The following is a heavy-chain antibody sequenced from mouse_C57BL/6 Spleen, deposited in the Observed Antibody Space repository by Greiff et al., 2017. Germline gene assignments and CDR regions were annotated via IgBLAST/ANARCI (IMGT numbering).Heavy chain of an antibody. CDR2: INPCSSYT. D-gene: IGHD4-1*01. Sequence: QVQLKQSGAELAKPGASVKLSCKASGYTFTSYWMHWVKQRPGQGLEWIGYINPCSSYTKYNQKFKDKATLTADKSSSTAYMQLSSLTYEDSAVNYCAREELDWYFDVWGTGATVTESS. V-gene: IGHV1-7*01. CDR1: GYTFTSYW. CDR3: AREELDWYFDV. J-gene: IGHJ1*03.